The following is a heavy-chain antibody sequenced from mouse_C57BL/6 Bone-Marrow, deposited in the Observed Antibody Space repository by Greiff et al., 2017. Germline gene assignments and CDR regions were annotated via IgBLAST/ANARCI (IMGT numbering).Heavy chain of an antibody. CDR1: GYTFTSYW. J-gene: IGHJ3*01. V-gene: IGHV1-55*01. CDR2: IYPGSGST. CDR3: ARAGYDYRWFAY. Sequence: VQLQQPGAELVKPGASVKMSCKASGYTFTSYWITWVKQRPGQGLAWIGDIYPGSGSTNYNEKFKSKATLTVDTSSSTAYMQLSSLTSEDSAVYYCARAGYDYRWFAYWGQGTLVTVSA. D-gene: IGHD2-4*01.